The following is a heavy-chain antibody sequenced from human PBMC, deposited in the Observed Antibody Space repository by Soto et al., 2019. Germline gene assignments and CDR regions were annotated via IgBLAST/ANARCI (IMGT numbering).Heavy chain of an antibody. CDR2: INGGGGTT. CDR3: AKGDWNDVAFDI. J-gene: IGHJ3*02. D-gene: IGHD1-1*01. CDR1: GFTFNIYV. Sequence: GGSLRLSCAASGFTFNIYVMAWVRQALGKGLEWVSSINGGGGTTYYSDSVKGRFTISRDNPKNMMYLQINSLRAEDTAVYYCAKGDWNDVAFDIWGHGTLVTVSS. V-gene: IGHV3-23*01.